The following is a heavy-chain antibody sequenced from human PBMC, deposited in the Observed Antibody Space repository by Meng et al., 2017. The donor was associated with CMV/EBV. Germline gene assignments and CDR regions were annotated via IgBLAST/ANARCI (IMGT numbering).Heavy chain of an antibody. Sequence: SETLSFTCTVSGGSISSSSYYWGWIRQPPGKGLEWIGSIYYSGSTYYNPSLKSRVTISVDTSKNQFSLKLSSVAAADTAVYYCARLKLLSCWFDPWGQGTLVTVSS. CDR2: IYYSGST. J-gene: IGHJ5*02. V-gene: IGHV4-39*01. CDR3: ARLKLLSCWFDP. CDR1: GGSISSSSYY. D-gene: IGHD2-2*01.